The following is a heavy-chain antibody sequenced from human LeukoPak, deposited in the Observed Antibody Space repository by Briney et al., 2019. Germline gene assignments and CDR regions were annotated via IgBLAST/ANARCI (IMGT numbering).Heavy chain of an antibody. Sequence: GGSLRLSCAASGFRFSSYSMNWVRQAPGKGLEGVSYISHSGSTMSYADSVKGRFTISRDNARNSLHLQMNSLRAEDTAVYYCAKDTKADYYYYYYYMDVWGKGTTVTVSS. D-gene: IGHD2-8*01. CDR2: ISHSGSTM. CDR3: AKDTKADYYYYYYYMDV. CDR1: GFRFSSYS. V-gene: IGHV3-48*04. J-gene: IGHJ6*03.